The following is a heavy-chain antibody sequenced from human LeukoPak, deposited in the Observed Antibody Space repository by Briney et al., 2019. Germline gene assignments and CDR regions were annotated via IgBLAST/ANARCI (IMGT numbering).Heavy chain of an antibody. D-gene: IGHD3-10*01. V-gene: IGHV6-1*01. CDR3: ARGRITMVRGVTDPFDY. J-gene: IGHJ4*02. CDR2: TYYRSKWYN. Sequence: SQTLSLTCAISGDSVSSNSAAWNWIRQSPSRGLEWLGRTYYRSKWYNDYAVSVKSRITINPDTSKSQFSLQLNSVTPEDTAVYYCARGRITMVRGVTDPFDYWGQGTLVTVSS. CDR1: GDSVSSNSAA.